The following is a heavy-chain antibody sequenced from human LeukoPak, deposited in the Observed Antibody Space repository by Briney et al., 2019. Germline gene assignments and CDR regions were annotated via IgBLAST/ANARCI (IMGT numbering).Heavy chain of an antibody. Sequence: GGSLRLSCAASGFTFSSYGMHWVRQAPGKGLEWVAVISYDGSNKYYADSVKGRFTISRDNSKNTLYLQMNSLRAEDTAVYYCAKELWELLESSTFDYWGQGTLDTVSS. J-gene: IGHJ4*02. CDR1: GFTFSSYG. D-gene: IGHD1-26*01. CDR2: ISYDGSNK. CDR3: AKELWELLESSTFDY. V-gene: IGHV3-30*18.